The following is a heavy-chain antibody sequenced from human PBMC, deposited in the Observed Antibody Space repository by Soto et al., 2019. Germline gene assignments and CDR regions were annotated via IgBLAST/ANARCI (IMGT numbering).Heavy chain of an antibody. J-gene: IGHJ2*01. CDR3: ARDPNYGSVIFLLMRQQPRSTLFPCTTLSDL. CDR1: GFTFSSYG. V-gene: IGHV3-33*01. D-gene: IGHD3-10*01. Sequence: GGSLRLSCAASGFTFSSYGMHWVRQAPGKGLEWVAVIWYDGSNKYYADSVKGRFTISRDNSKNTLYLQMNSLRAEDTAVYYCARDPNYGSVIFLLMRQQPRSTLFPCTTLSDL. CDR2: IWYDGSNK.